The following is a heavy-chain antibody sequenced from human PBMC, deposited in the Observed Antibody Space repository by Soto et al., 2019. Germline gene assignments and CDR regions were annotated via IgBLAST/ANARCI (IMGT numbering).Heavy chain of an antibody. CDR3: ARALTLGTDYYGMDV. V-gene: IGHV1-2*04. CDR1: GYTFTGYY. CDR2: INPNSGGT. D-gene: IGHD7-27*01. Sequence: ASVKVSCKASGYTFTGYYMHWVRQAPGQGLEWMGWINPNSGGTNYAQKFQGWVTMTRDTSISTAYMELSRLRSDDTAVYYCARALTLGTDYYGMDVWGQGTTVTVSS. J-gene: IGHJ6*02.